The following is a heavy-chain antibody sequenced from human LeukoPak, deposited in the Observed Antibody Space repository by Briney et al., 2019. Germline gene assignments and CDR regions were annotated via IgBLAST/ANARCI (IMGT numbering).Heavy chain of an antibody. Sequence: SXTLSXTCAVYGGSFSGYYWSWIRQPPGKGLEWIGEINHSGSTNYNPSLKSRVTISVDTSKNRFSLKLSYVTAADTAVYYCARLNYGDYDYWGQGTLVTVSS. J-gene: IGHJ4*02. V-gene: IGHV4-34*01. CDR3: ARLNYGDYDY. CDR2: INHSGST. D-gene: IGHD4-17*01. CDR1: GGSFSGYY.